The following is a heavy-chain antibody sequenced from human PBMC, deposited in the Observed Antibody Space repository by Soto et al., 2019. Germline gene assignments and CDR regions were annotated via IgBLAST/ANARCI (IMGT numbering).Heavy chain of an antibody. V-gene: IGHV3-23*01. CDR3: ARAILIATITYYGMDV. CDR2: ISGSGGST. Sequence: HPGGSLRLSCAASGFTFSSYAMSWVRQAPGKGLEWVSAISGSGGSTYYADSVKGRFTISRDNSKNTLYLQMNSLRAEDTAVYYCARAILIATITYYGMDVWGQGTTVPVSS. J-gene: IGHJ6*02. CDR1: GFTFSSYA. D-gene: IGHD1-26*01.